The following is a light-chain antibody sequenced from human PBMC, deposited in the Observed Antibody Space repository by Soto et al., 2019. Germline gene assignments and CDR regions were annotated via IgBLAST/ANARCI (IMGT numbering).Light chain of an antibody. Sequence: QSALTQPASVSGSPGQSITISCTGTSSDVGGYNYVSWYQQHPGKVPKLMIYEVNNRPSGVSNRFSGSKSGNTASLTISGLQAEDEADYYCSSYTTSSTVVFGGGTQLTVL. CDR3: SSYTTSSTVV. CDR2: EVN. CDR1: SSDVGGYNY. J-gene: IGLJ2*01. V-gene: IGLV2-14*01.